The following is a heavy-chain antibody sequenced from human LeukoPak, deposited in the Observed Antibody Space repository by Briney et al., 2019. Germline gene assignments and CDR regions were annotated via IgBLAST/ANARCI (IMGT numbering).Heavy chain of an antibody. J-gene: IGHJ6*03. D-gene: IGHD5-12*01. Sequence: GRSLRLSCAASGFTFSRYGMHWVRQAPGKGLEWVTAISYDGSNKYYADSVKGRFTISRDNSKNTLYVQMNSLRAEDTAVYYCAREWDSGYDYSYYYYYMDVWGKGTTVTISS. CDR3: AREWDSGYDYSYYYYYMDV. V-gene: IGHV3-30*04. CDR1: GFTFSRYG. CDR2: ISYDGSNK.